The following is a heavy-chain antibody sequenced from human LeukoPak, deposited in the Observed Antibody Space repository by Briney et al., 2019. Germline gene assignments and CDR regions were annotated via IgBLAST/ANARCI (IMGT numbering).Heavy chain of an antibody. CDR3: AGAPHTYYDFWSGSEFDY. J-gene: IGHJ4*02. Sequence: SGTLSLTCTASGGTISSYDWRWIRQPPGKGLEWIGYIYDSGSTKYNPSLKSGGSISVDTSKNQFSLKLSSVTAADTAVYYCAGAPHTYYDFWSGSEFDYWGQGTLVTVSS. V-gene: IGHV4-59*01. D-gene: IGHD3-3*01. CDR2: IYDSGST. CDR1: GGTISSYD.